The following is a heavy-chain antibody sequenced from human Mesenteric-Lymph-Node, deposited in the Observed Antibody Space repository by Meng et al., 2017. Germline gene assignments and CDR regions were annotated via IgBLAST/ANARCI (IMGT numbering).Heavy chain of an antibody. V-gene: IGHV1-18*01. CDR1: GYTFTSYG. D-gene: IGHD3-10*01. CDR2: ISAYNGNT. J-gene: IGHJ4*02. CDR3: ARDVKTYYYGSGSYS. Sequence: QVTLVTSGAEVKKPGASVKVSCKASGYTFTSYGISWVRQAPGQGLEWMGWISAYNGNTNYAQKLQGRVTMTTDTSTSTAYMELRSLRSDDTAVYYCARDVKTYYYGSGSYSWGQGTLVTVSS.